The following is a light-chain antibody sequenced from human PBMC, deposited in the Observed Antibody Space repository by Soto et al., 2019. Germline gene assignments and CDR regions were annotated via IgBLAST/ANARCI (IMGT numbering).Light chain of an antibody. V-gene: IGKV3D-20*02. J-gene: IGKJ2*01. CDR3: QQRSNWPYT. Sequence: EVVLTQSPGTLSLSPGERATLSCRASETISSSHLAWYQQTPGQAPRLLLYRSSTRATGIPDRFSGSGSGTDFTLTISSLEPEDFAVYYCQQRSNWPYTFGQGTKLQIK. CDR1: ETISSSH. CDR2: RSS.